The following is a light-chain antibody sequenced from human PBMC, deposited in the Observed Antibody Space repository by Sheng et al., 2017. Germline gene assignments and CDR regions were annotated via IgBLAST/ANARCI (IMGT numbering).Light chain of an antibody. Sequence: DIVLTQSPATLSVSPGDRVTLSCRASQSIDKFLGWYQQKPGQAPRLLIYHGSTTAAGIPQPGSLPLGLGXSSLSPITSLQSEDFAVYFCQQYNSWPRTFGGGTKVEIK. J-gene: IGKJ4*01. CDR1: QSIDKF. CDR3: QQYNSWPRT. CDR2: HGS. V-gene: IGKV3-15*01.